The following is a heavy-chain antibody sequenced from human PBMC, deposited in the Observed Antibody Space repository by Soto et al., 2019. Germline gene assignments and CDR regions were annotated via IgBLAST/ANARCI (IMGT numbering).Heavy chain of an antibody. V-gene: IGHV4-39*01. Sequence: QLQLQESGPGRVKPSETLSLTCIVSGGSISSSSYYWAWIRQPRGKGLEWIGSIYFSGTTNYNPSLKSRVTISVDTSKNQFSLKLTSVTAADPASYYCARIRRSGWYSDYWGQGILVTVSS. J-gene: IGHJ4*02. CDR1: GGSISSSSYY. D-gene: IGHD6-19*01. CDR3: ARIRRSGWYSDY. CDR2: IYFSGTT.